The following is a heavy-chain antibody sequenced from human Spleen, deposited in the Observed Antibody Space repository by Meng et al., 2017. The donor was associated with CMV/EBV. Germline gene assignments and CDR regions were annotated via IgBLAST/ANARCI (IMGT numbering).Heavy chain of an antibody. V-gene: IGHV1-46*01. Sequence: KVSCKASGYTFTSYYMHWVRQAPGKGLEWMGVINPSGSSTNYAQKFQGRVTMTRDTSTSTVYMELSSLRSEDTAVYYCARGDPGYQLIEGYGGQGTLVTV. J-gene: IGHJ4*01. D-gene: IGHD2-2*01. CDR2: INPSGSST. CDR3: ARGDPGYQLIEGY. CDR1: GYTFTSYY.